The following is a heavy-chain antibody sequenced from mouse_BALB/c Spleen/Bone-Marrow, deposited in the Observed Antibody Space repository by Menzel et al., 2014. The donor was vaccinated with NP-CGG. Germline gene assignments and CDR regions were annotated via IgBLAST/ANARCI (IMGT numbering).Heavy chain of an antibody. Sequence: QVQPQQPGPVPLSLVASVKLSCKASPYTFTSPWMHWAKQRPGQGLEWIGEIHPNSGNTNYNEKFKGKATLTVDTSSSTAYVDLSSLTSEDSAVYYCARWGFHYRGQGAT. J-gene: IGHJ2*01. V-gene: IGHV1S130*01. CDR1: PYTFTSPW. CDR3: ARWGFHY. CDR2: IHPNSGNT.